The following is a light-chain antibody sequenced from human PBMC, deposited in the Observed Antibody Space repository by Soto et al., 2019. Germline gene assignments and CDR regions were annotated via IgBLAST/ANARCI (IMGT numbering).Light chain of an antibody. CDR1: PSVTNF. CDR2: GAF. J-gene: IGKJ5*01. CDR3: QQRNIWPPVT. V-gene: IGKV3-11*01. Sequence: EIVSTASPSTLSLSPGERATCSCRTSPSVTNFLAWYQQKPGQAPRLLIYGAFNRATGIPARFSGSGSGTDFTLTISSLEPEDSAIYYCQQRNIWPPVTFGQGTRLEIK.